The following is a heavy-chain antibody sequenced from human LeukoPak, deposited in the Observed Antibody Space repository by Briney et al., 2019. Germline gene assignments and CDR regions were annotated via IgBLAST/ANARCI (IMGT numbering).Heavy chain of an antibody. J-gene: IGHJ5*02. CDR3: ARGHYHYDILTGYSGGDWFDP. D-gene: IGHD3-9*01. CDR2: IYHSGST. CDR1: GGSISSSNW. V-gene: IGHV4-4*02. Sequence: SGTLSLTCAVSGGSISSSNWWSWVRQPPGKGLEWIGEIYHSGSTNYNPSLKSRVTISVDKSKNQFSLKLSSVTAADTAVYYCARGHYHYDILTGYSGGDWFDPWGQGALVTVSS.